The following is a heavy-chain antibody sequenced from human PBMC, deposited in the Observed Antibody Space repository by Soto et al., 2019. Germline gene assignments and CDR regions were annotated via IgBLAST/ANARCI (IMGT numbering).Heavy chain of an antibody. D-gene: IGHD6-13*01. V-gene: IGHV4-30-2*01. CDR2: IYHSGST. Sequence: SETLSLTCAVSGGSISSGGYSWSWIRQPPGKGLEWIGYIYHSGSTYYNPSLKSRVTISVDTSKNQFSLKLSSVTAADTAVYYCAREADGIAAAGPYYYYGMDVWGQGTTVTVSS. CDR1: GGSISSGGYS. J-gene: IGHJ6*02. CDR3: AREADGIAAAGPYYYYGMDV.